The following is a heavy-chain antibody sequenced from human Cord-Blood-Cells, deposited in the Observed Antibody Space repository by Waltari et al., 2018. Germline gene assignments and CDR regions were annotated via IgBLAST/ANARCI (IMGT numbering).Heavy chain of an antibody. V-gene: IGHV3-23*01. CDR2: ISGSGGST. D-gene: IGHD6-13*01. J-gene: IGHJ4*02. CDR3: ANSIAAADY. Sequence: EVQLLESGGGLVQPGGSLRVSCAASGFPFSTYAMSWVRQAPGKGLEWVSAISGSGGSTYYADSVKGRFTISRDNSKNTLYLQMNSLRAEDTAVYYCANSIAAADYWGQGTLVTVSS. CDR1: GFPFSTYA.